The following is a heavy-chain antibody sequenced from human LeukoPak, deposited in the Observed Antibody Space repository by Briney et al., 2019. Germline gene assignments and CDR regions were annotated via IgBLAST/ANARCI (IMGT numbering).Heavy chain of an antibody. V-gene: IGHV4-39*07. D-gene: IGHD4-23*01. CDR3: ARDGDYGGNVVDY. J-gene: IGHJ4*02. CDR1: GGSISSSSYY. Sequence: PSETLSLTCTVPGGSISSSSYYWGWIRQPPGKGLEWIGSIYYSGSTYYNPSLKSRVTISVDTSKNQFSLTLSSVTAADTAVYYCARDGDYGGNVVDYWGQGTLVTVSS. CDR2: IYYSGST.